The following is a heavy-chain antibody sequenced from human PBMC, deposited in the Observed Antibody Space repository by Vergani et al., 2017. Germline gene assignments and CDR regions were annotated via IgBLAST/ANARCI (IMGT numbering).Heavy chain of an antibody. CDR1: GFTFSSYG. J-gene: IGHJ5*02. CDR2: IWYDGSNK. CDR3: ARDPPCRRITIFGVAEANNWFYP. V-gene: IGHV3-33*01. D-gene: IGHD3-3*01. Sequence: QVQLVESGGGVVQPGRSLRLSCAASGFTFSSYGMHWVRQAPGKGLEWVAVIWYDGSNKYYADSVNGRFTISRDNSKNTLYLQMNSLRAEDTSGYYCARDPPCRRITIFGVAEANNWFYPWGQGTLVTVSS.